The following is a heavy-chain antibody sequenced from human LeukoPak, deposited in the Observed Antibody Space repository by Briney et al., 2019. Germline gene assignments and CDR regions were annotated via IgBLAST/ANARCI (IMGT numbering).Heavy chain of an antibody. D-gene: IGHD6-13*01. J-gene: IGHJ4*02. CDR1: GGSISSYY. CDR2: IYYSGST. V-gene: IGHV4-59*01. CDR3: ARDAYSSSHLDY. Sequence: SETLSLTCTVSGGSISSYYWSWIRQPPGKGLEWIGYIYYSGSTSYNPSPKSRVTISVDTSKNQFSLKLSSVTAADTAVYYCARDAYSSSHLDYWGQGTLVTVSS.